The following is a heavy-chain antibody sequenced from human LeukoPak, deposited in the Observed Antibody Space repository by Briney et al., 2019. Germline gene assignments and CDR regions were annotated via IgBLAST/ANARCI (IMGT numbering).Heavy chain of an antibody. V-gene: IGHV1-69*05. J-gene: IGHJ4*02. D-gene: IGHD3-22*01. CDR3: ASILHYYDRSGYYADY. CDR1: GGTFSSYA. Sequence: SVKVSCKASGGTFSSYAISWVRQAPGQGLEWMGRIIPIFGTANYAQKFQGRVTITTDESTSTAYMELSSLRSEDTAVYYCASILHYYDRSGYYADYWGQGTLVTVSS. CDR2: IIPIFGTA.